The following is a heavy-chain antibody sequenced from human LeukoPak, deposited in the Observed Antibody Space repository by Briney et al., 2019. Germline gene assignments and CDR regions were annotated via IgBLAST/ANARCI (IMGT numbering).Heavy chain of an antibody. J-gene: IGHJ4*02. CDR1: GYMFTNFG. CDR3: AREEGGSYVDY. D-gene: IGHD3-16*01. CDR2: ISAYNGNT. V-gene: IGHV1-18*01. Sequence: ASVKVSCKTSGYMFTNFGLGWVRQAPGQGLEWMGWISAYNGNTNYAQKLQGRVTMTTDTSTSTAYMELRSLRSDDTAVYYCAREEGGSYVDYWGQGTLVTVSS.